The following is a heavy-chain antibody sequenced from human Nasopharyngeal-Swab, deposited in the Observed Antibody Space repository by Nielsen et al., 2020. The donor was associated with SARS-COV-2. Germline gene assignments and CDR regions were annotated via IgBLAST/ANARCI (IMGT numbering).Heavy chain of an antibody. CDR2: IYGGGTT. D-gene: IGHD5-24*01. CDR3: ARDPRGDGYSFFDY. J-gene: IGHJ4*02. Sequence: VRQAPGKGLEWVSVIYGGGTTEYAGSVRGRFTISRDRSGNTLYLQMNSLRADDTAIYYCARDPRGDGYSFFDYWGQGTEVTVSS. V-gene: IGHV3-53*01.